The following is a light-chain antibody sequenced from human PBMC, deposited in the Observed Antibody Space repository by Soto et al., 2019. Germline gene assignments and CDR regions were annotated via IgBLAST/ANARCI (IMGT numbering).Light chain of an antibody. CDR3: QRYNNYPCT. V-gene: IGKV1-5*01. CDR1: LYIRGW. Sequence: DIRMTQSPSTLYASLGDRVTITCRARLYIRGWLAWFPQKAGRARKLLINDASSLQSGVPSRFSGSVSGTVFVLTNSSLQPDDFATYYGQRYNNYPCTFGQGNKLEIK. J-gene: IGKJ1*01. CDR2: DAS.